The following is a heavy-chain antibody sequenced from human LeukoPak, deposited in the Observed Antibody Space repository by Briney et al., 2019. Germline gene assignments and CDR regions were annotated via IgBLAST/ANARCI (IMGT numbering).Heavy chain of an antibody. V-gene: IGHV1-24*01. CDR1: RYTLTELS. CDR3: ATEWSYYDSSGYSSY. D-gene: IGHD3-22*01. CDR2: FDPEDGET. Sequence: GASVKVSCKVSRYTLTELSMHWVRQAPGKGLEWMGGFDPEDGETIYAQKFQGRVTMTEDTSTDTAYMELSRLRSEDTAVYYCATEWSYYDSSGYSSYWGQGTLVTVSS. J-gene: IGHJ4*02.